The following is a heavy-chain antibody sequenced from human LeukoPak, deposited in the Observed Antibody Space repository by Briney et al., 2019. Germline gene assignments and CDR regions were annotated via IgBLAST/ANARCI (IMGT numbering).Heavy chain of an antibody. CDR2: ISGSGGST. Sequence: AGGSLRLSCAVSGFTFSSYVMSWVRQAPGKGLEWVSAISGSGGSTYYADSVKGRFTISRDNPKNTLYLQMNSLRDEDTAVYYCAKFEFGFWGQGTLVTVSS. CDR1: GFTFSSYV. V-gene: IGHV3-23*01. D-gene: IGHD3-16*01. J-gene: IGHJ4*02. CDR3: AKFEFGF.